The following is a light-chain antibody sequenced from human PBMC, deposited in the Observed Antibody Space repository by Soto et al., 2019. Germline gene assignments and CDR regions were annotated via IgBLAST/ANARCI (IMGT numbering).Light chain of an antibody. V-gene: IGLV1-44*01. CDR3: ATWDDSLHVCV. CDR1: KSDIGSNT. Sequence: QSVLTQPPSASGTPGQRVTISCSGGKSDIGSNTVYWFQQFPGTAPRLVIYTNNQRPSGVPDRFSGSKSGTPASLVISGLQSEDEADYYCATWDDSLHVCVFGGGTKLTVL. CDR2: TNN. J-gene: IGLJ3*02.